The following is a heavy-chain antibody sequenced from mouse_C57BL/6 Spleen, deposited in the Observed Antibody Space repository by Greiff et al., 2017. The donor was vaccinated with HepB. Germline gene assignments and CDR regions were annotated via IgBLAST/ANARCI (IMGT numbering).Heavy chain of an antibody. CDR1: GFTFSSYA. CDR2: ISDGGSYT. Sequence: EVQLMESGGGLVKPGGSLKLSCAASGFTFSSYAMSWVRQTPEKRLEWVATISDGGSYTYYPDNVKGRFTISRDNAKNNLYLQMSHLKSEDTAMYYCARDTVVGGDWFAYWGQGTLVTVSA. D-gene: IGHD1-1*01. CDR3: ARDTVVGGDWFAY. J-gene: IGHJ3*01. V-gene: IGHV5-4*01.